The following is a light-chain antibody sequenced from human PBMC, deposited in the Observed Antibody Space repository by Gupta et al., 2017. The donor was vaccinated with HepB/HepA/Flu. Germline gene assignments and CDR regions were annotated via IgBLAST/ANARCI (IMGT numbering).Light chain of an antibody. CDR2: YNN. Sequence: QSVLTQPPSASGTPGQRVTISCSGSSSNIGLKTVNWYKQLPGTAPKLLIYYNNQRPSGVPDRFSGSKSGTSASLAISGLQSDDEADYDCASWDASLNGPVFGGGTKVTVL. CDR3: ASWDASLNGPV. V-gene: IGLV1-44*01. J-gene: IGLJ3*02. CDR1: SSNIGLKT.